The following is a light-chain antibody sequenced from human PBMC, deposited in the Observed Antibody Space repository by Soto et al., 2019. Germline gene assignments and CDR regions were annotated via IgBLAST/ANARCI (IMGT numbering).Light chain of an antibody. V-gene: IGKV3-11*01. CDR1: QRIGNY. Sequence: EVVLTQSPATLSLSPGEGATLSCRASQRIGNYLAWYQQKPDQAPRLLIYATSNRATGIPARFSGSGSGTDFALTISSLEPEDFAVYYCQQRSSWPFTFGPGTKVDIK. CDR2: ATS. CDR3: QQRSSWPFT. J-gene: IGKJ3*01.